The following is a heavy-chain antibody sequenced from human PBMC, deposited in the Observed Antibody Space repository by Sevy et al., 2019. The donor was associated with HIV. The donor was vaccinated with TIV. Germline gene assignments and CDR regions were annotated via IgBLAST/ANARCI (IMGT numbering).Heavy chain of an antibody. V-gene: IGHV3-15*01. CDR2: IKSKTDGGTT. CDR3: TTVPDRGLWFGELLARDYGMDV. CDR1: GFTFSNAW. Sequence: GGSLRLSCAASGFTFSNAWMSWVRQAPGKGLEWVGRIKSKTDGGTTDYAAPVKGRFTISRDDSKNTLYLQMNSLKTEDTAVYYCTTVPDRGLWFGELLARDYGMDVWGQGTTVTVSS. D-gene: IGHD3-10*01. J-gene: IGHJ6*02.